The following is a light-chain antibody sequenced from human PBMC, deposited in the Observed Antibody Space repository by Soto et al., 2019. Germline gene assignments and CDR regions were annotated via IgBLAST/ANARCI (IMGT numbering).Light chain of an antibody. CDR1: QDITND. CDR2: EAS. J-gene: IGKJ4*01. CDR3: QHYNNAPLT. V-gene: IGKV1-33*01. Sequence: DIQMTQSPSSLSASVGDRVTITCQASQDITNDLNWYQQKPGKAPKVLIYEASNLKTGVPSRFSGSGSGTVFTFTIRPLQPEDFEKFFFQHYNNAPLTFGGGTKGEIK.